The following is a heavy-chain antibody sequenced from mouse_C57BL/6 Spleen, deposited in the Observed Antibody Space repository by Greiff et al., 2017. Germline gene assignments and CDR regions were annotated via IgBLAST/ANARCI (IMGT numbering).Heavy chain of an antibody. J-gene: IGHJ3*01. Sequence: VQLQQSGAELAKPGASVKLSCKASGYTFTSYWMPWVKQRPGQGLEWIGYINPSSGYTKYNQKFKDKATVTADKSSSTAYMQLSSLTYEDAAVEYCANKGDYDGFAYWGQGTLGTVSA. CDR3: ANKGDYDGFAY. V-gene: IGHV1-7*01. CDR1: GYTFTSYW. D-gene: IGHD2-4*01. CDR2: INPSSGYT.